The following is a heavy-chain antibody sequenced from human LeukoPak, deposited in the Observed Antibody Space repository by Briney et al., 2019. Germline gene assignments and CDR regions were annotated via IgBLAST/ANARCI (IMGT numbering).Heavy chain of an antibody. Sequence: GASVKVSCKASGYTFTGYYMHWVRQAPGQGLEWMGWINPNSGGTNYAQKFQGRVTMTRDTSISTAYMELSRLRSDDTAVYYCARGQGTAMVSYYYYYGMDVWGQGTTVTVSS. V-gene: IGHV1-2*02. J-gene: IGHJ6*02. CDR1: GYTFTGYY. D-gene: IGHD5-18*01. CDR3: ARGQGTAMVSYYYYYGMDV. CDR2: INPNSGGT.